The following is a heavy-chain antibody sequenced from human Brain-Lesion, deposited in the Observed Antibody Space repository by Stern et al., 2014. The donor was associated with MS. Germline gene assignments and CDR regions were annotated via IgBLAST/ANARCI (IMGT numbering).Heavy chain of an antibody. CDR1: GGSMNSRPYY. J-gene: IGHJ4*02. V-gene: IGHV4-61*02. CDR3: AREGETSDFFPFDY. Sequence: QVQLQESGPGLVKPSQTLSLTCTVSGGSMNSRPYYWNWLRQPAGKALEWIGRIYISGSTNYNPSLESRVNISIDTSKKQLSLKLRFGTAADTAVYYCAREGETSDFFPFDYWGQGAQVIVSS. CDR2: IYISGST. D-gene: IGHD3/OR15-3a*01.